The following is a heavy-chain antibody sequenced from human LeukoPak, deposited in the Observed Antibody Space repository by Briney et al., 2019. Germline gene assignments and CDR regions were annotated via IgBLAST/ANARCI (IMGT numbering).Heavy chain of an antibody. D-gene: IGHD3-10*01. CDR3: AKGGSGFGFYYGMDV. J-gene: IGHJ6*02. Sequence: GGSLRLSCAASEFTFSSFAMNWGRQAPGKGLEWVSGTSDSGTTTYYADSVKGRFTMSRDNSKKTLFLQMDSLRAEDTAVYYCAKGGSGFGFYYGMDVWGQGTTVTVSS. CDR2: TSDSGTTT. CDR1: EFTFSSFA. V-gene: IGHV3-23*01.